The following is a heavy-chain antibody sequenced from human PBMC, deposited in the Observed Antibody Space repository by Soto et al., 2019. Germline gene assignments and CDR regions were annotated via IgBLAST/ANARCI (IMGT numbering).Heavy chain of an antibody. J-gene: IGHJ5*02. CDR3: TRGLDQFKIRFDP. V-gene: IGHV3-53*02. Sequence: EVQLVQTGGDLIQPGGSLRLSCAASGFTVSDNYMSWVRQAPGKGLEWVSSIHPGGDTFYADSVKGRFSFSRDISKNTVYLQMNRLRLEYTAVYYCTRGLDQFKIRFDPWGQGTLVTVSS. CDR2: IHPGGDT. CDR1: GFTVSDNY.